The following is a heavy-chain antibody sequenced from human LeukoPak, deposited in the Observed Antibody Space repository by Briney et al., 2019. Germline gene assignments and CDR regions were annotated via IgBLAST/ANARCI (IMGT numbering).Heavy chain of an antibody. J-gene: IGHJ6*04. CDR1: GFTFSNAW. D-gene: IGHD3-10*02. CDR2: INWNGGST. Sequence: GGSLRLSCAASGFTFSNAWMSWVRQAPGKGLEWVSGINWNGGSTGYADSVKGRFTISRDNAKNSLYLQMNSLRAEDTAVYYCAELGITMIGGVWGKGTTVTISS. CDR3: AELGITMIGGV. V-gene: IGHV3-20*04.